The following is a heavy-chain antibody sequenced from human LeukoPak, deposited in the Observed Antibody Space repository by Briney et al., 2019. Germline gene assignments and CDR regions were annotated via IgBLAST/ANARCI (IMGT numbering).Heavy chain of an antibody. V-gene: IGHV3-23*01. J-gene: IGHJ4*02. Sequence: GGSLRLSCAASGFTFSSYAMSWVRQAPGKGLEWVSTISGSGGSTYYADSVKGRFTVSRDNAKSSLYLQMNSLRAEDTAVYYCARASSDGIIPAATSFDCWGQGTLVSVSS. CDR3: ARASSDGIIPAATSFDC. CDR2: ISGSGGST. CDR1: GFTFSSYA. D-gene: IGHD2-2*01.